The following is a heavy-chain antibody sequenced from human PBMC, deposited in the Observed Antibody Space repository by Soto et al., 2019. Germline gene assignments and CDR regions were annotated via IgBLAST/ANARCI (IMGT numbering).Heavy chain of an antibody. CDR1: GYSISSSNW. J-gene: IGHJ4*02. Sequence: SETLSLTCAVSGYSISSSNWWSWVRQPPGKGLEWIGEIYHNGSTNYNPSLKSRVTISVDKSKNQFSLKLSSVTAADTAVYYCARDLSAGSSGWTLGYWGQGTLVTVSS. D-gene: IGHD6-19*01. V-gene: IGHV4-4*02. CDR2: IYHNGST. CDR3: ARDLSAGSSGWTLGY.